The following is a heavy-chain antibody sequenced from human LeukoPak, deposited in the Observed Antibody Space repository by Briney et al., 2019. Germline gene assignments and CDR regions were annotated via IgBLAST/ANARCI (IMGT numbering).Heavy chain of an antibody. CDR3: AKGAYDFWSGYSSSGMDV. CDR1: GFTFSSYG. V-gene: IGHV3-30*18. J-gene: IGHJ6*02. Sequence: GGSLRLSCAASGFTFSSYGMHWVRQAPGKGLEWVAVISYDGSSKYYADSVKGRFTIPRDSSKNTLYLQMNSLRVEDTAVYYCAKGAYDFWSGYSSSGMDVWGQGTTVTVSS. D-gene: IGHD3-3*01. CDR2: ISYDGSSK.